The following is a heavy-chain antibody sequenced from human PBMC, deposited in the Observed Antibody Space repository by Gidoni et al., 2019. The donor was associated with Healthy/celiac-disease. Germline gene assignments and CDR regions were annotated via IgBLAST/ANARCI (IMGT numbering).Heavy chain of an antibody. CDR3: ARYLAAAGCDY. V-gene: IGHV5-51*01. CDR2: IYPGDSDT. Sequence: EVQLVQSGAAVKNPGESLTISCKPSCYSFTSYWLGWVRQMPGKGLEWMGIIYPGDSDTRYSPSFQGQVNISADKSISTAYLQWSSLKASDTAMYYCARYLAAAGCDYWGKGTLVTVSS. D-gene: IGHD6-13*01. J-gene: IGHJ4*02. CDR1: CYSFTSYW.